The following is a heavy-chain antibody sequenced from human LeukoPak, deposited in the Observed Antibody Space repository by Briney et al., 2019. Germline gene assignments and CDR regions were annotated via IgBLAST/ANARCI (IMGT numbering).Heavy chain of an antibody. J-gene: IGHJ4*02. CDR1: GFTVSSNY. Sequence: QPGGSLRLSCAASGFTVSSNYMSWVRQAPGKGLEWVSVIYSGGSTYYADSVKGRFTISRDNSKNTLYLQMNSLRAEDTAVYYCSVYGPGSYRVPSQDFDYWGQGTLVTVSS. CDR2: IYSGGST. CDR3: SVYGPGSYRVPSQDFDY. D-gene: IGHD3-10*01. V-gene: IGHV3-66*01.